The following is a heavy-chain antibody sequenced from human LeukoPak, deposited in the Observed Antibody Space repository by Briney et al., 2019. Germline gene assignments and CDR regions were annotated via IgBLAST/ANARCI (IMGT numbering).Heavy chain of an antibody. D-gene: IGHD3-16*02. CDR1: GGXIXRYY. CDR2: IYYSGST. CDR3: ASGGGSFRWFDP. J-gene: IGHJ5*02. Sequence: SETLSLTCTVSGGXIXRYYWXWXRXPPGXGLEWIXYIYYSGSTNYNPSLKSRVTISVDTSKNQFSLKLSSVTAADTAVYYCASGGGSFRWFDPWGQGTLVTVSS. V-gene: IGHV4-59*08.